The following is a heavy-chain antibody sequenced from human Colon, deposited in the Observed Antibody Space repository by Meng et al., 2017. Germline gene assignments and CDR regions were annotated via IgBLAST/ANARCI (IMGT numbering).Heavy chain of an antibody. J-gene: IGHJ4*02. CDR1: NGSINSADYY. CDR3: ARMPVIPDARTFDF. CDR2: IHSSGNT. Sequence: QVQLQESSSGLVKPSQTLSLTCAISNGSINSADYYWNWIRQPPGKGPEWLGYIHSSGNTYYTPSLKSRLAMSLDTSKNQFSLRLTFVKAATTAVYYCARMPVIPDARTFDFCGQGALVTVSS. D-gene: IGHD2-2*01. V-gene: IGHV4-30-4*01.